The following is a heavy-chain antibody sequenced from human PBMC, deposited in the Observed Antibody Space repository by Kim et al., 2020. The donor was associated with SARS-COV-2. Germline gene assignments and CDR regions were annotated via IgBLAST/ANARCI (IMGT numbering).Heavy chain of an antibody. D-gene: IGHD6-19*01. CDR2: IRESGTST. J-gene: IGHJ3*02. V-gene: IGHV3-48*03. Sequence: GGSLRLSCAPSGFTFSSYEINWVRQAPGKGLEWVSYIRESGTSTYYADSVKGRFTTSRDNSKNSLFLQMNSLRAEDTAVYYCARESVTGTDAFYIWGQGTLVTVSS. CDR1: GFTFSSYE. CDR3: ARESVTGTDAFYI.